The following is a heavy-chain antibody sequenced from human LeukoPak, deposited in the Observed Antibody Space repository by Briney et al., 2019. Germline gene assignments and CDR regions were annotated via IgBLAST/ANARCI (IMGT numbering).Heavy chain of an antibody. CDR2: ISGSGGST. CDR3: AKDLSWNYRAFDI. D-gene: IGHD1-7*01. Sequence: GGSLRLSCAASGFTFSSYTMSWVRQAPGKGLEWVSAISGSGGSTYYADSVKGRFTISRDNSKNTLYLQMNSLRAEDTAVYYCAKDLSWNYRAFDIWGQGTMVTVSS. CDR1: GFTFSSYT. J-gene: IGHJ3*02. V-gene: IGHV3-23*01.